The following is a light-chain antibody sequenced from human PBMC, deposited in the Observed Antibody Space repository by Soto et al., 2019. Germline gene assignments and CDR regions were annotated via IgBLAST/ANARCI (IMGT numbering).Light chain of an antibody. V-gene: IGLV2-8*01. J-gene: IGLJ1*01. CDR3: QAWDSSTSYV. CDR2: EVS. CDR1: SSDVGGYNY. Sequence: QSVLAQPPSASGSPGQSVTISCTGTSSDVGGYNYVSWYQQHPGKAPKLMIYEVSKRPSGIPERFSGSNSGNTATLTISGTQAMDEADYYCQAWDSSTSYVFGTGTKVTVL.